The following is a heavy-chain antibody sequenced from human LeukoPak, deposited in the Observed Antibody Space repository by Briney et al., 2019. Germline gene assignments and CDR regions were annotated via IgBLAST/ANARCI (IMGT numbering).Heavy chain of an antibody. V-gene: IGHV3-7*01. J-gene: IGHJ4*02. Sequence: GESLRLSCAASGFSFSSYWMSWVRQAPGKGLEWVANIKQDGSEKYYVDSVKGRFTISRDNAKNSLYLQMNSLRAEDTAVYYCAKDTEGRIAAAGTVDYWGQGTLVTVSS. D-gene: IGHD6-13*01. CDR1: GFSFSSYW. CDR2: IKQDGSEK. CDR3: AKDTEGRIAAAGTVDY.